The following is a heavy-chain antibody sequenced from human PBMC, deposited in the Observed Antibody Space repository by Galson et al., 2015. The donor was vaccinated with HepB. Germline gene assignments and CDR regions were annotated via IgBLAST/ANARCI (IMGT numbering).Heavy chain of an antibody. Sequence: LSLTCTASGGSISSGDYYWSWIRQPPGKGLEWIGYIYYSGSTYYNPSLKSRVTISVDTSKNQFSLKLRSVTAADTAVYYCARERLQFLYYYYYMDVWGKGTTVTVSS. J-gene: IGHJ6*03. V-gene: IGHV4-30-4*01. CDR1: GGSISSGDYY. CDR3: ARERLQFLYYYYYMDV. D-gene: IGHD5-24*01. CDR2: IYYSGST.